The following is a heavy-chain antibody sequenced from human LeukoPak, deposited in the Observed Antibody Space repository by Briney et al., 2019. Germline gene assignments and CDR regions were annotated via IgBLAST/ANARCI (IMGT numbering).Heavy chain of an antibody. V-gene: IGHV4-59*01. CDR2: IYYSGNT. Sequence: TSETLSLTCTVSGGSISSYYWSWIRQPPGKGLEWIGYIYYSGNTNYNPSLKSRVTISVDTSKNQFSLKLSSVTAADTAIYYCAREMRDGYNRDWFDPWGQGTLVTVSS. J-gene: IGHJ5*02. CDR1: GGSISSYY. D-gene: IGHD5-24*01. CDR3: AREMRDGYNRDWFDP.